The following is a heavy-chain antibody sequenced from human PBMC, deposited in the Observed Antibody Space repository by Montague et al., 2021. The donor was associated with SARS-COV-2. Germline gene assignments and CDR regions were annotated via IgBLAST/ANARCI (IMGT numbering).Heavy chain of an antibody. CDR1: GGSISSYY. CDR2: IYYSGST. V-gene: IGHV4-59*08. Sequence: SQTRSLTCTVSGGSISSYYWSWIRQPPGKGLEWIGYIYYSGSTNYNPSLKSRVTISVDTSKNQFSLKLSSVTAADTAVYYCARHKYDYVWGTSSGFFDYWGQGTLVTVSS. J-gene: IGHJ4*02. CDR3: ARHKYDYVWGTSSGFFDY. D-gene: IGHD3-16*01.